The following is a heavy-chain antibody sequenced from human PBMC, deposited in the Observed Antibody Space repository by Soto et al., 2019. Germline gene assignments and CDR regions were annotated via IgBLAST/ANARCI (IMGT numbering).Heavy chain of an antibody. CDR2: IPHDGTYQ. Sequence: QVQWVESGGGVVQPGGSLRLSCTASGFTFSSYGMHWVRQAPGKGLQWVAVIPHDGTYQYYLDSVKGRFTISRDNLKDTFSLQLNSLRVEYTAVYYCVRDDFNLDNGLDHWGQGTLVTVSS. V-gene: IGHV3-30*19. CDR1: GFTFSSYG. D-gene: IGHD1-1*01. CDR3: VRDDFNLDNGLDH. J-gene: IGHJ1*01.